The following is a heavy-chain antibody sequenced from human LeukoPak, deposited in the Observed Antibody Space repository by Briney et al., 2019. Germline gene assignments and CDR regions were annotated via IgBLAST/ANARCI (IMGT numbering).Heavy chain of an antibody. CDR1: GFTFSSYS. CDR2: IGSSSSTI. D-gene: IGHD3-3*01. CDR3: ARASYYDFWSGYSSDYYYYMDV. V-gene: IGHV3-48*02. J-gene: IGHJ6*03. Sequence: GGSLRLSCAASGFTFSSYSMNWVRQAPGKGLEWVSYIGSSSSTIYYADSVKGRFTISRDNAKNSLYLQMNSLRDEDTAVYYCARASYYDFWSGYSSDYYYYMDVWGKGTTVTVSS.